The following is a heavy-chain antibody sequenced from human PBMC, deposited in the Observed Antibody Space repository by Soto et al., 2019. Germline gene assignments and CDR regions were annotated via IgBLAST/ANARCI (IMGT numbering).Heavy chain of an antibody. CDR3: AGDPRPNVLRFLEWLSRSGGMDV. CDR2: ISYDGSNK. CDR1: GFTFSSYA. Sequence: GGSLRLSCAASGFTFSSYAMHWVRQAPGKGLEWVAVISYDGSNKYYADSVKGRFTISRDNSKNTLYLQMNSLRAEDTAVYYCAGDPRPNVLRFLEWLSRSGGMDVWGQGTTVTVSS. J-gene: IGHJ6*02. D-gene: IGHD3-3*01. V-gene: IGHV3-30-3*01.